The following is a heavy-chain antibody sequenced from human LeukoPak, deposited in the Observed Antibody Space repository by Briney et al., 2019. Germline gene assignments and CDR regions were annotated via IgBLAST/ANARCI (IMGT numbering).Heavy chain of an antibody. V-gene: IGHV4-59*01. CDR2: IYYSGST. Sequence: PSETLSLTCTVSGGSISSYYWSWIRQPPGKGLEWIGYIYYSGSTNYNPSLKSRVTISVDTSKNQFSLKLSSVTAADTAVYYCARVSYSSGWYPHYYYMDVWGKGPRSPSP. D-gene: IGHD6-19*01. CDR3: ARVSYSSGWYPHYYYMDV. CDR1: GGSISSYY. J-gene: IGHJ6*03.